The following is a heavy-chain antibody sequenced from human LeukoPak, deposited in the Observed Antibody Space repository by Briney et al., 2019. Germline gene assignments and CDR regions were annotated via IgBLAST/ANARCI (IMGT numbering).Heavy chain of an antibody. V-gene: IGHV3-48*01. Sequence: GGSLRLSCAASGFTFSSYSMNWVRQAPGKGLEWVSYISSSSSTIYYADSVKGRFTISRDNAKNSLYLQMNSLRAEDTAVYYCARVGSSSWYPYWGQGTLVTVSS. CDR2: ISSSSSTI. D-gene: IGHD6-13*01. J-gene: IGHJ4*02. CDR1: GFTFSSYS. CDR3: ARVGSSSWYPY.